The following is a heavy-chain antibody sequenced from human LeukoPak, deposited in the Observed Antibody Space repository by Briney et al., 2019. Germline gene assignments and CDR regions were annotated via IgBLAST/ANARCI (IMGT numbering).Heavy chain of an antibody. V-gene: IGHV3-74*01. CDR1: GFTLSTYW. D-gene: IGHD3-9*01. CDR2: INSDGSST. J-gene: IGHJ6*02. CDR3: ARDPRYLGGYYYGMDV. Sequence: GRSLRLSCAASGFTLSTYWMHWIRQAPVQGLVWVSRINSDGSSTSYADSVKGRFTISRDNAKNTLYLQMNSLRAEDTAVYYCARDPRYLGGYYYGMDVWGQGTTVTVSS.